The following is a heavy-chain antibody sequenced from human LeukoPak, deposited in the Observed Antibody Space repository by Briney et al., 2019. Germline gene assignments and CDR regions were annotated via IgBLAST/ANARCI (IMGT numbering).Heavy chain of an antibody. CDR1: GFTFSSYG. CDR3: ARGSSSCWYLGIVAYFDY. D-gene: IGHD6-19*01. Sequence: GGSLRLSCAASGFTFSSYGMHWVRQAPGKGLEWVAVIWYDGSNKYYADSVKGRFTISRDNSKNTLYLQMNSLRAEDTAVYYCARGSSSCWYLGIVAYFDYWGQGTLVTVSS. V-gene: IGHV3-33*01. J-gene: IGHJ4*02. CDR2: IWYDGSNK.